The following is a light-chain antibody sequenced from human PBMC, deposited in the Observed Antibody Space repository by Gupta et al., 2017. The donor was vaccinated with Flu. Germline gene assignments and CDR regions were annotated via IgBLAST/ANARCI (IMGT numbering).Light chain of an antibody. CDR2: VAS. V-gene: IGKV2-30*01. Sequence: VALGKPASISCRPSQRRGYSDGNNVLYWFQQRPGQSPRRLIYVASHRDSGVPDRFSGSGSGTDFTLKISRGEAEDVGLYFCKQSEHWPWAFGQGTXVEIK. CDR1: QRRGYSDGNNV. CDR3: KQSEHWPWA. J-gene: IGKJ1*01.